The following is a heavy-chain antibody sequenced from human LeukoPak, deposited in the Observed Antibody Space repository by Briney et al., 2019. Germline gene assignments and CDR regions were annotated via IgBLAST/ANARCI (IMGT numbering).Heavy chain of an antibody. CDR1: GFTFSSYA. Sequence: GGSLRLSCAASGFTFSSYAMSWVRQAPGKGLEWVSAISGSGGSTYYADSVKGRFTISRDNSKNTLYLQMNSLRAEDTAVYYCATHSRSYRFPQSWGQGTLVTVSS. CDR2: ISGSGGST. CDR3: ATHSRSYRFPQS. J-gene: IGHJ5*02. V-gene: IGHV3-23*01. D-gene: IGHD1-26*01.